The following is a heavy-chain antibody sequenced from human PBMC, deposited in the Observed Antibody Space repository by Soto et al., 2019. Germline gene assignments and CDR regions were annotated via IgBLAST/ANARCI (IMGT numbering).Heavy chain of an antibody. CDR3: ARHTWWHFD. CDR1: GFTFKDYS. D-gene: IGHD2-8*02. Sequence: EVQLVESGGDLVQPGGSLRLSCAASGFTFKDYSMTWMRQAPGRGPEWVANIKRDGLEKYYAESVRSRFVISRDDAKNSLYLQLSSLRVEDTAVYYCARHTWWHFDWGQGTLVTVSS. V-gene: IGHV3-7*04. J-gene: IGHJ4*02. CDR2: IKRDGLEK.